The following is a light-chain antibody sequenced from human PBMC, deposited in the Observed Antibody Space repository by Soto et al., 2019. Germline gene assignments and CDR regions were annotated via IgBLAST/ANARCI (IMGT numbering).Light chain of an antibody. J-gene: IGKJ5*01. CDR1: LSVSNY. CDR3: QQRANWPIT. Sequence: EIVLTQSPATLSLSPGETATLSFRASLSVSNYLAWYQQKPGQAPRLLIYDASNTATGIPARFSGSGSGTDFTLTISRLESEDFAVYYCQQRANWPITFGQGTRLENK. CDR2: DAS. V-gene: IGKV3-11*01.